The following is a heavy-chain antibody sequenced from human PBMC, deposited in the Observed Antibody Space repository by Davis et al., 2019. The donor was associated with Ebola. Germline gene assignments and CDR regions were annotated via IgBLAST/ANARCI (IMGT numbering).Heavy chain of an antibody. D-gene: IGHD6-13*01. V-gene: IGHV3-48*03. CDR1: GFTFRSYE. J-gene: IGHJ6*02. CDR2: IKSSGSTI. CDR3: ARGIEVAGLYYYYGMDV. Sequence: PGGSLRLSCAASGFTFRSYEMNWVRQAPGKGLEWVSYIKSSGSTIYYADSVRGRFTISRDNAKNSLYLQMNSLRAEDTAVYYCARGIEVAGLYYYYGMDVWGQGTTVTVSS.